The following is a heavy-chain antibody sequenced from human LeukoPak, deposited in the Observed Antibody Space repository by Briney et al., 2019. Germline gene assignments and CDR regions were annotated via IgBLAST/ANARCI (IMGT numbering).Heavy chain of an antibody. Sequence: ASVKVSCKASGYTFTGYYMHWVRQAPGQGLEWMGWINTNTGNPTYAQGFTGRFVFSLDTSVSTAYLQISSLKAEDTAVYYCAAHSSGWSLDYWGQGTLVTVSS. V-gene: IGHV7-4-1*02. CDR1: GYTFTGYY. CDR2: INTNTGNP. CDR3: AAHSSGWSLDY. D-gene: IGHD6-19*01. J-gene: IGHJ4*02.